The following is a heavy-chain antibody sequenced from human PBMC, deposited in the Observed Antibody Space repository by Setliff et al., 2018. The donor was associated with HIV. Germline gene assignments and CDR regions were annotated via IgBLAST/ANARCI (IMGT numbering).Heavy chain of an antibody. CDR3: ARDSSSWYEFYFDC. V-gene: IGHV3-48*03. CDR1: GFRFSSYW. J-gene: IGHJ4*02. CDR2: ISSSGGTI. Sequence: GGSLRLSCAASGFRFSSYWMNWVRQAPGKGLEWVSYISSSGGTIYYADSVKGRFTISRDNAKNSLYLQMNSLRAEDTAVYYCARDSSSWYEFYFDCWGQGTLVTVSS. D-gene: IGHD6-13*01.